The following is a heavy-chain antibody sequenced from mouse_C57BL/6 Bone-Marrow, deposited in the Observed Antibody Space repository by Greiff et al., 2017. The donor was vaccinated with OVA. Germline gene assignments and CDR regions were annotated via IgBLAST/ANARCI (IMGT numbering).Heavy chain of an antibody. D-gene: IGHD1-1*01. J-gene: IGHJ3*01. Sequence: QVQLQQPGTELVKPGASVKLSCKASGYTFTSYWMHWVKQRPGQGLEWIGNINPSNGGNNYNEKFKSKATLTVDKASRKAYMQLSSLTSEDSAVYYCASSGVTTVVAPPWFAYWGQGTLVTVSA. CDR2: INPSNGGN. V-gene: IGHV1-53*01. CDR3: ASSGVTTVVAPPWFAY. CDR1: GYTFTSYW.